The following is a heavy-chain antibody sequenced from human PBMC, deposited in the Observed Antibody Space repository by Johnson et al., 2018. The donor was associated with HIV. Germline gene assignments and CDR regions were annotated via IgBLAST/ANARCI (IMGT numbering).Heavy chain of an antibody. CDR1: GFTFSSYA. CDR2: ISYDGINK. V-gene: IGHV3-30-3*01. Sequence: QVQLVESGGGVVQPGRSLRLSCAASGFTFSSYAMHWVRQAPGKGLEWVAIISYDGINKYYADSVKGRFTISRDNAKNSLYLQMNSLRAEDTAVYYCARDVRWLPDAFDIWGQGTMVTVSS. J-gene: IGHJ3*02. CDR3: ARDVRWLPDAFDI. D-gene: IGHD5-24*01.